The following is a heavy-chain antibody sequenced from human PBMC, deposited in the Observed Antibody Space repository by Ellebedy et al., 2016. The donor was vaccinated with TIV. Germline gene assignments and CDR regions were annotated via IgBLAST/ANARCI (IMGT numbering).Heavy chain of an antibody. CDR1: GFTVSSFC. CDR2: IGDSGTHI. Sequence: GESLKISCAASGFTVSSFCMNWVRHAPGKGLEWVSSIGDSGTHIYYADSVRGRFTISRDSAKNSLFLQMNSLRADDTAIYYCARDPRPYLRYGHYDYWGQGTLVTVSS. V-gene: IGHV3-21*01. J-gene: IGHJ4*02. D-gene: IGHD3-9*01. CDR3: ARDPRPYLRYGHYDY.